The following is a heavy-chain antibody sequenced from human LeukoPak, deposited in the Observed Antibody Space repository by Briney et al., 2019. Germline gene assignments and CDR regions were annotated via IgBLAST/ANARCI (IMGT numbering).Heavy chain of an antibody. J-gene: IGHJ6*02. CDR3: ARDTAMASYGMDV. D-gene: IGHD5-18*01. Sequence: GGSLRLSCAASGFTVSSNYMSWVRQAPGKGLEWVSVIYSGGSTYYADSVKGRFTISRDNSKNTLYLQMNSLRAEDTAVYYCARDTAMASYGMDVWGQGTTVTVSS. CDR2: IYSGGST. CDR1: GFTVSSNY. V-gene: IGHV3-66*01.